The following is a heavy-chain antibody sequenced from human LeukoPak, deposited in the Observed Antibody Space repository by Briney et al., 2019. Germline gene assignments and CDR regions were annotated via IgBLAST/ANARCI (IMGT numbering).Heavy chain of an antibody. J-gene: IGHJ4*02. V-gene: IGHV1-18*01. CDR3: ARDQLGGSYLGLLFDY. Sequence: ASVKVSCKASGYTFTSYGISWVRQAPGQGLEWMGWISAYNGNTNYAQELQGRVTMTTDTSTSTAYMELRSLRSDDTAVYYCARDQLGGSYLGLLFDYWGQGTLVTVSS. D-gene: IGHD1-26*01. CDR1: GYTFTSYG. CDR2: ISAYNGNT.